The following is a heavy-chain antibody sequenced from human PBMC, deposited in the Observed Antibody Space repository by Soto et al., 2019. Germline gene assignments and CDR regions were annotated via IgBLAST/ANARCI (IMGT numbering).Heavy chain of an antibody. J-gene: IGHJ5*02. CDR3: ARASVETAMVDWFDP. CDR1: GDSISSDDYY. V-gene: IGHV4-30-4*01. CDR2: IYYNGNT. D-gene: IGHD5-18*01. Sequence: QVQLQESGPGLVKPSQTLSLTCTVSGDSISSDDYYWSWIRQPPGKGLEWIGYIYYNGNTYYNPSFQSRVTISVDTSKNQFSLKLSSVTAADTAVYYCARASVETAMVDWFDPWGQGTLVTVSS.